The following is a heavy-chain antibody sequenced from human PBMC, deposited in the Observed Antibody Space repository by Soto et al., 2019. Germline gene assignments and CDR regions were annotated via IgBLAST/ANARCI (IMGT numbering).Heavy chain of an antibody. CDR3: AKALGELSPESYDY. CDR2: ISYDGSDK. CDR1: GFTFSSYA. Sequence: QVQLVESGGGVVQPGMSLRLSCAASGFTFSSYAIQWVRQAPGKGLEWVAVISYDGSDKYYADSVTGRFTISRDNSKKTLNLQMNSLRADDTAVYYCAKALGELSPESYDYWGQGTLITFSS. D-gene: IGHD3-16*02. V-gene: IGHV3-30*18. J-gene: IGHJ4*02.